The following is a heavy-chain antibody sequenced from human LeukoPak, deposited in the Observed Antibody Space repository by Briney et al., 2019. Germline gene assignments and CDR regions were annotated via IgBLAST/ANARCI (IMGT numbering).Heavy chain of an antibody. CDR3: ARDLGDGYRAVDAFDI. V-gene: IGHV1-69*05. CDR1: GGTFSSYA. Sequence: SVKVSCKASGGTFSSYAISWVRQAPGQGLEWMGGIIPIFGTANYAQEFQGRVTITTDESTSTAYMELSSLRSEDTAVYYCARDLGDGYRAVDAFDIWGQGTMVTVSS. CDR2: IIPIFGTA. J-gene: IGHJ3*02. D-gene: IGHD5-24*01.